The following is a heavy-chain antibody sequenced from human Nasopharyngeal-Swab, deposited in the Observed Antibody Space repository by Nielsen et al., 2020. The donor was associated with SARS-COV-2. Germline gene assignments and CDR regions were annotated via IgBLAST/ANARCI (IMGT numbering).Heavy chain of an antibody. V-gene: IGHV4-34*01. Sequence: SETLSLTCVVYGGSFTSYYWGWIRQPPGKGLEWIAEINHSGSTHYNPSLKSRVTISLDTSKNQFSLKLSSVTAADTAVYYCARGRAFHRDIVVVVAAKSPFDYWGQGTLVTVSS. CDR2: INHSGST. CDR1: GGSFTSYY. D-gene: IGHD2-15*01. J-gene: IGHJ4*02. CDR3: ARGRAFHRDIVVVVAAKSPFDY.